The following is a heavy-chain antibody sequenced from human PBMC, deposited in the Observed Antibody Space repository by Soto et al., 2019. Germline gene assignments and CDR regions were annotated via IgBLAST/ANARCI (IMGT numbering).Heavy chain of an antibody. V-gene: IGHV3-23*01. D-gene: IGHD2-8*01. J-gene: IGHJ3*02. Sequence: EVQLLESGGGLVQPGGSLRLSCVASGFTLSTYAMSWVRQAPGKGLEWVSGITGSGGSTYYADSVKGRFTISRANSKSTVSLHMTSLRAEDTAVYYCVKPRCNQAGAFDIWGQWTMVTVSS. CDR2: ITGSGGST. CDR1: GFTLSTYA. CDR3: VKPRCNQAGAFDI.